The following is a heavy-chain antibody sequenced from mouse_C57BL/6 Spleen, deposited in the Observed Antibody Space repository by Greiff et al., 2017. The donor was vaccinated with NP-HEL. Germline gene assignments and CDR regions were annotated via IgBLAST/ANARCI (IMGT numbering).Heavy chain of an antibody. CDR2: IDPANGNT. D-gene: IGHD1-1*01. V-gene: IGHV14-3*01. J-gene: IGHJ4*01. CDR3: ARAATVVERAMDY. Sequence: VQLKESVAELVRPGASVKLSCTASGFNIKNTYMHWVKQRPEQGLEWIGRIDPANGNTKYAPKFQGKATITADTSSNTAYLQLSSLTSEDTAIYYCARAATVVERAMDYWGQGTSVTVSS. CDR1: GFNIKNTY.